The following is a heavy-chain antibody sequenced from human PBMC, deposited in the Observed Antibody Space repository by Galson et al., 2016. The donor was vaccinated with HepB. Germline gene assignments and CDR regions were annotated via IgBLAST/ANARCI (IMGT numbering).Heavy chain of an antibody. Sequence: SLRLSCAASGFTFSNFGFHWVRQAPGKGLEWVALIWYDGSNKYYTDSVKGRFTISRDDSRNTLYLQLNSLRAEDTAIYYCARDLGTTNYYFDYWGQGTLVTVSS. J-gene: IGHJ4*02. CDR1: GFTFSNFG. V-gene: IGHV3-33*01. D-gene: IGHD4-11*01. CDR3: ARDLGTTNYYFDY. CDR2: IWYDGSNK.